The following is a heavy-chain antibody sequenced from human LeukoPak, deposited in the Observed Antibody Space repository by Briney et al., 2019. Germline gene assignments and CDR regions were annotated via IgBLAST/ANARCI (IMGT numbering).Heavy chain of an antibody. CDR2: INHSGST. CDR3: ARPRSSTILDAFDI. CDR1: GGSFSGYY. D-gene: IGHD2-2*01. V-gene: IGHV4-34*01. Sequence: SETLSLTCAVYGGSFSGYYWSWIRQPPGKGLEWIGEINHSGSTNYNPSLKSRVTISVDTSKNQFSLKLSSVTAADTAVYYCARPRSSTILDAFDIWGQGTMVTVSS. J-gene: IGHJ3*02.